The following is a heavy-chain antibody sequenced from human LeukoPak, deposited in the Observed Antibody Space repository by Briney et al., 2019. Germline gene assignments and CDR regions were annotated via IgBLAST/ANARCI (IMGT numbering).Heavy chain of an antibody. J-gene: IGHJ6*04. V-gene: IGHV3-66*01. D-gene: IGHD3-22*01. Sequence: GGSLRLSCAASGFTVSSNYMSWVRQAPGKGLEWVSVIYSGGSTYYADSVKGRFTISRDNSKNTLYLQMNSLRAEDTAVYYCARLDYYDSSGYWDVWGKGTTVTISS. CDR3: ARLDYYDSSGYWDV. CDR1: GFTVSSNY. CDR2: IYSGGST.